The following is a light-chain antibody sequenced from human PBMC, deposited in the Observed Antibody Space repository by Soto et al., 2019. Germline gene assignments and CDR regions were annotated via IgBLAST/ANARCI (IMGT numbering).Light chain of an antibody. CDR3: QQYDKWPIS. V-gene: IGKV3-15*01. J-gene: IGKJ5*01. CDR1: ESVNTY. CDR2: GAS. Sequence: EKVMTQSPGTLSVSPGERATLSCRASESVNTYLAWYQHKPGQAPRLLIYGASTRAAGVPVRFSGSGSGTEFTLTINSLQSEDFAVYYCQQYDKWPISFGQGTQLEVK.